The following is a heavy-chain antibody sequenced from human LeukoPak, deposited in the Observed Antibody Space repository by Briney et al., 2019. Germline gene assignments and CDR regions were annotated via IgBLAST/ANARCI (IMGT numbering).Heavy chain of an antibody. CDR1: GYSISSDNY. V-gene: IGHV4-38-2*01. J-gene: IGHJ4*02. D-gene: IGHD3-22*01. CDR3: ASAPRDSSSSNYMRRFDY. CDR2: IYHSGST. Sequence: SETLSLTCAVPGYSISSDNYWVWIRQPPGQGLEWTGVIYHSGSTYYNPSLKSRVTMSVDTSKNQFSLKLSSVTAADTAVYYCASAPRDSSSSNYMRRFDYWGQGTLVTVSS.